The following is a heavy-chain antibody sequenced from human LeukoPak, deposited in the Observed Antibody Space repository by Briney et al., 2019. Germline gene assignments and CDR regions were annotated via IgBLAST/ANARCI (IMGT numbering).Heavy chain of an antibody. V-gene: IGHV3-74*01. CDR3: ARGGDKFYYYYGMDV. J-gene: IGHJ6*02. D-gene: IGHD4-17*01. CDR1: GFTFSNYW. CDR2: INSDGSST. Sequence: GGSLRLSCAASGFTFSNYWMHWVRQAPGKGLVRVSRINSDGSSTSYADSVKGRFTISRDNAKNTLYLQMNSLRAEDTAVYYCARGGDKFYYYYGMDVWGQGTTVTVSS.